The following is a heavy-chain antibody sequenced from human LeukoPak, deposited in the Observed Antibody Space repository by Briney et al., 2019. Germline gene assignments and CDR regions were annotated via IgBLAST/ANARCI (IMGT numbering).Heavy chain of an antibody. CDR3: ARSLTGVTSY. J-gene: IGHJ4*02. V-gene: IGHV3-7*01. Sequence: GSLRLSCAASGFTFSSYWMTWVRQAPGKGLEWVANIKPDGSEKSYVDSVRGRFTISRDNAKNSLYLQMNSLRAEDTAVYYCARSLTGVTSYWGQGTLVTVSS. CDR2: IKPDGSEK. CDR1: GFTFSSYW. D-gene: IGHD7-27*01.